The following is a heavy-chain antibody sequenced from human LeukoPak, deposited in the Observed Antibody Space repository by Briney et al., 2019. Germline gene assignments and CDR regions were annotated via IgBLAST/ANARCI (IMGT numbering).Heavy chain of an antibody. D-gene: IGHD1-26*01. CDR1: GGSISSGGYY. CDR2: IYYSGST. V-gene: IGHV4-31*03. Sequence: SETLSLTCTVSGGSISSGGYYWSWIRQHPGKGLEWIGFIYYSGSTYYNPSLKSRVTISVDTSKNQFSLKLSSVTAADTAVYYCARDSRWELRGLDYWGQGTLVTVSS. J-gene: IGHJ4*02. CDR3: ARDSRWELRGLDY.